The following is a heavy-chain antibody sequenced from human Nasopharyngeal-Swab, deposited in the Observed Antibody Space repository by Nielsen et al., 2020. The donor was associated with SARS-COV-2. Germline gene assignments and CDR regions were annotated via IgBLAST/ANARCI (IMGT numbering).Heavy chain of an antibody. J-gene: IGHJ4*02. CDR3: ATRSGYYGSGSFYDY. D-gene: IGHD3-10*01. CDR1: GFTFRSYA. V-gene: IGHV3-23*01. CDR2: ISGSGGST. Sequence: GGSLRLSCAASGFTFRSYAMSWVRQAPGKGLEWVSAISGSGGSTYYADSVKGRFTISRDNSKNTLYLQMNSLRAEDTAVYYCATRSGYYGSGSFYDYWGQGTLVTVSS.